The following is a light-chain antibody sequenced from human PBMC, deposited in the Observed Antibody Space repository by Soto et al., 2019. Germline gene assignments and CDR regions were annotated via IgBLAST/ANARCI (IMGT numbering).Light chain of an antibody. V-gene: IGKV1-5*01. CDR3: QQGT. CDR1: QSISSW. J-gene: IGKJ1*01. CDR2: DAS. Sequence: DIQMTQSPSTLSASVGDRVTITCRASQSISSWLAWYQQKPGKAPKLLIYDASSLESGVPSRFSGSGSGTEFTLTISSLQPDDFATYYCQQGTFGQGTKVEI.